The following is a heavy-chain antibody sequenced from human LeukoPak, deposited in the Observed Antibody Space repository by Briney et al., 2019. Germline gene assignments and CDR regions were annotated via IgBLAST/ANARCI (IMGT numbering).Heavy chain of an antibody. J-gene: IGHJ3*02. CDR2: IYISGST. Sequence: PSQTLSLTCTVSGGSISSGSYYWSWIRPPAGKGLEWIGRIYISGSTNYNPSLKSRVTISVDTSKNQFSLKLSSVTAADTAVYYCARGITIFGVVIGAFDIWGQGSMVTVSS. CDR1: GGSISSGSYY. V-gene: IGHV4-61*02. CDR3: ARGITIFGVVIGAFDI. D-gene: IGHD3-3*01.